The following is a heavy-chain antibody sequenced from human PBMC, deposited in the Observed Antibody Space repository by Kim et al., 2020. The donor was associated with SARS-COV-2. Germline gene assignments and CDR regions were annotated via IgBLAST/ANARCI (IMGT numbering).Heavy chain of an antibody. J-gene: IGHJ3*02. CDR2: ISGSGGST. D-gene: IGHD2-2*01. CDR3: AKGRYCSSTSCYNAFDI. V-gene: IGHV3-23*01. Sequence: GGSLRLSCAASGFTISSYAMSWVRQAPGKGLEWVSAISGSGGSTYYADSVKGRFTISRDNSKNTLYLQMNSLRAEDTAVYYCAKGRYCSSTSCYNAFDIWGQGTMVTVSS. CDR1: GFTISSYA.